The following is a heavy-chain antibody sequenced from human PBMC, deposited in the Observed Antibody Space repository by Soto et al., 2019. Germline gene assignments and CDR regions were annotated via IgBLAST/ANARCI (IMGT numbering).Heavy chain of an antibody. CDR1: GFTFDDNA. CDR2: INWKSDI. Sequence: GGSLRLSCAVSGFTFDDNAMHWVRQVPEKGLEWVSGINWKSDIGYADSVKGRFTISRDNAENSLYLQMNSLRAEDTALYYCAISQDRGGRTTFIYWGQGTLVTVSS. J-gene: IGHJ4*02. CDR3: AISQDRGGRTTFIY. D-gene: IGHD3-16*01. V-gene: IGHV3-9*01.